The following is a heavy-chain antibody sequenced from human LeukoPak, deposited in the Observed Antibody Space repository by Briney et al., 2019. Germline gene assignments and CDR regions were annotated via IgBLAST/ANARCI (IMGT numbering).Heavy chain of an antibody. D-gene: IGHD3-9*01. CDR2: IKSKTDGGTT. CDR1: GFTFSNAW. Sequence: GSLRLSCAASGFTFSNAWMSWVRQAPGKGLEWVGRIKSKTDGGTTDYAAPVKGRFTISRDDSKNTLYLQMNSLKTEDTAVYYCTTAQYYDILTGYSPFDYWGQGTLVTVSS. J-gene: IGHJ4*02. V-gene: IGHV3-15*01. CDR3: TTAQYYDILTGYSPFDY.